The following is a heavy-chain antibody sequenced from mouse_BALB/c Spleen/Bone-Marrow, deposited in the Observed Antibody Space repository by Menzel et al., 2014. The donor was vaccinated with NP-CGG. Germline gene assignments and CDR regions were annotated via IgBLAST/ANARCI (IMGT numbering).Heavy chain of an antibody. J-gene: IGHJ3*01. D-gene: IGHD3-1*01. CDR1: GYTFSSYW. CDR2: ILPGSGNT. V-gene: IGHV1-9*01. Sequence: VKLQESGAELMKPGASVKVSCKATGYTFSSYWIEWVKQRPGHGLEWIGEILPGSGNTNYNEKFKGKATFTADTSSNQAYMQLSSLTSEDSAVYYCARWAFDAWFAYWGQGTLVTVSA. CDR3: ARWAFDAWFAY.